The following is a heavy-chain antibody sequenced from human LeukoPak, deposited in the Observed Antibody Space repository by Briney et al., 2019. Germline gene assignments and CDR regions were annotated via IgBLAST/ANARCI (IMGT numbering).Heavy chain of an antibody. J-gene: IGHJ4*02. Sequence: GGSLRLSCAASGFTFSSYSMNWVRQAPGKGLEWVSYISSSSSTIYYADSVKGRFTISRDNAKSSLYLQMNSLRAEDTAVYYCARALVVRGYDYWGQGTLVTVSS. CDR2: ISSSSSTI. CDR1: GFTFSSYS. D-gene: IGHD3-22*01. CDR3: ARALVVRGYDY. V-gene: IGHV3-48*01.